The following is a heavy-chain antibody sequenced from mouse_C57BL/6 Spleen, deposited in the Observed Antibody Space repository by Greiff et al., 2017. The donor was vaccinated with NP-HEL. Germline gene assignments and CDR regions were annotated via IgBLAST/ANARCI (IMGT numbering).Heavy chain of an antibody. J-gene: IGHJ4*01. Sequence: LVKPGASVKLSCKASGYTFTEYTIHWVKQRSGQGLEWIGWFYPGSGSIKYNEKFKDKATLTADKSSSTVYMELSRLTSEDSAVYFCARHEAGSNYAGYAMDYWGQGTSVTVSS. V-gene: IGHV1-62-2*01. CDR2: FYPGSGSI. CDR3: ARHEAGSNYAGYAMDY. D-gene: IGHD2-5*01. CDR1: GYTFTEYT.